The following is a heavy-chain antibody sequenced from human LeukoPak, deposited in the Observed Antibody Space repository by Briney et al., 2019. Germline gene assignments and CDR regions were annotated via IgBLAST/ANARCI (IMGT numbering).Heavy chain of an antibody. CDR3: ATYTHWVAGDV. CDR1: GFPFSGSW. J-gene: IGHJ6*02. CDR2: MNQDGSEE. V-gene: IGHV3-7*01. D-gene: IGHD7-27*01. Sequence: GSLRLSFAASGFPFSGSWMSWVRPAPGKGLEWVANMNQDGSEEGYVDSVKGRFTISRDNARNSLYLQMGSLRAEDTAVYYCATYTHWVAGDVWGQGTTVTVS.